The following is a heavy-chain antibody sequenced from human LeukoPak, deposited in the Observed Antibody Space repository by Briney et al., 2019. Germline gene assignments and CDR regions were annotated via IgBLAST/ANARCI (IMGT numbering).Heavy chain of an antibody. D-gene: IGHD3-3*01. CDR3: ARDASTAYYDFWSGYSDY. V-gene: IGHV3-43*01. CDR2: ISWEGGST. J-gene: IGHJ4*02. Sequence: GGSLRLSCAASGFTFDDYPMHWVRQAPGKGLEWVSLISWEGGSTYYADSVKGRFTISRDNAKNSLYLKMTSLRAEDPALYYCARDASTAYYDFWSGYSDYWGQGTLVTVSS. CDR1: GFTFDDYP.